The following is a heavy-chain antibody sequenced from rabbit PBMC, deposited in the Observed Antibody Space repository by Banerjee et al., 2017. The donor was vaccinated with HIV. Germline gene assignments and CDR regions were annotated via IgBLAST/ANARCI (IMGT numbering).Heavy chain of an antibody. Sequence: QEQLEESGGDLVQPGGSLTLSCKGSGLDFRNYYMCWVRQAPGKGLEWIACIYGGAGDYTYYANWAKGRFTFSKTSSTTVTLQMTSLTAADTATYFCARDLAGVIGWNFGWWGQGTLVTVS. J-gene: IGHJ3*01. CDR2: IYGGAGDYT. D-gene: IGHD4-1*01. V-gene: IGHV1S45*01. CDR3: ARDLAGVIGWNFGW. CDR1: GLDFRNYY.